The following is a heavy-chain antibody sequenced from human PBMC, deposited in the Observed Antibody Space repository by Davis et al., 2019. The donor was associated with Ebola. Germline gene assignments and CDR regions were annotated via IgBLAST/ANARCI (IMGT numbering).Heavy chain of an antibody. CDR1: GFTFSSYS. CDR3: VPAAMHYGMDV. Sequence: GESLKISCAASGFTFSSYSMNWVRQAPGKGLEWVSAISGSGGSTYYADSVKGRFTISRDNSKNTLYLQMNSLRAEDTAVYYCVPAAMHYGMDVWGQGTTVTVSS. V-gene: IGHV3-23*01. CDR2: ISGSGGST. D-gene: IGHD2-2*01. J-gene: IGHJ6*02.